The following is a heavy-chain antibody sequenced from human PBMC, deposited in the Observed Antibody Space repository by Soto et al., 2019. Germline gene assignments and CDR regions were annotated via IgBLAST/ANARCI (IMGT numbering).Heavy chain of an antibody. D-gene: IGHD4-17*01. CDR3: GRHETLHGDSDY. CDR2: IDNSGST. V-gene: IGHV4-59*08. CDR1: DGSIRGFG. J-gene: IGHJ4*02. Sequence: SELLRDPCSVFDGSIRGFGWSWIGQAPGRGLQGIGYIDNSGSTNYNPSLKRRATTSADTSKNQSSLTLTPVTAADSALHYCGRHETLHGDSDYWGQGTLVTVS.